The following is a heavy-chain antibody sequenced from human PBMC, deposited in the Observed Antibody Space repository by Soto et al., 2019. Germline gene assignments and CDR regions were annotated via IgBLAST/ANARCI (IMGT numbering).Heavy chain of an antibody. J-gene: IGHJ3*02. CDR2: INPNSGGT. CDR1: GYTFTGYY. Sequence: GASVKVSCKASGYTFTGYYMHWVRQAPGQGLEWMGWINPNSGGTNYAQKFQGWVTMTRDTSISTAYMELSRLRSGDTAVYYCARVGGPDCSSTSCYADAFDIWGQGTMVTVSS. CDR3: ARVGGPDCSSTSCYADAFDI. V-gene: IGHV1-2*04. D-gene: IGHD2-2*01.